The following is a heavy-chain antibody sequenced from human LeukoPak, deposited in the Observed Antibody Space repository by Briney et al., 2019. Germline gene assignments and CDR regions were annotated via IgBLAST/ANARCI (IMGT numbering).Heavy chain of an antibody. J-gene: IGHJ6*03. CDR1: GYTFTSYD. CDR2: MNPNSGNT. CDR3: ARGRYSYYYYYMDV. Sequence: GASVKVSCKASGYTFTSYDINWVRQATGQGLEWMGWMNPNSGNTGYAQKFQGSVTMTRNNSISTAYMELSSLRSEDTAVYYCARGRYSYYYYYMDVWGKGTTVTVSS. D-gene: IGHD3-16*02. V-gene: IGHV1-8*01.